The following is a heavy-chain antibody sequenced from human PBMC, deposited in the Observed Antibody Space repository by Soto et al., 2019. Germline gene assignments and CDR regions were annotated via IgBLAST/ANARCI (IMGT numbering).Heavy chain of an antibody. J-gene: IGHJ4*02. CDR3: ARSALNYYDSSGYYLDY. D-gene: IGHD3-22*01. Sequence: QVQLVQSGAEVKKPGSSVKVSCKASGGTFSSYAISWVRQAPGQGLEWMGGIIPIFGTANYAQKFQGRVTMTADESTSTAYMELSSLRSEDTAVYYCARSALNYYDSSGYYLDYWGQGTLVTVSS. V-gene: IGHV1-69*01. CDR2: IIPIFGTA. CDR1: GGTFSSYA.